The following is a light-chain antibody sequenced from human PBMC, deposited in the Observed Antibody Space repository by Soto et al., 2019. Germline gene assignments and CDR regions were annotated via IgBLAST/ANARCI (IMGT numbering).Light chain of an antibody. CDR3: RQFGVTRWA. V-gene: IGKV3-20*01. CDR2: GAS. CDR1: QSVTSSY. Sequence: EIVLTQSPGTLSLSPGERATLSCRASQSVTSSYIAWYQQKPGQAPRLLIYGASNRATGIPDRFSGSGSGTDFTLMISILETEDFAVYYCRQFGVTRWAFGQGTKV. J-gene: IGKJ1*01.